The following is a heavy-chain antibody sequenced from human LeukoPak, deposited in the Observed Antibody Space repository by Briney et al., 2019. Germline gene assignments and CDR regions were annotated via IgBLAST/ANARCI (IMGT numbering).Heavy chain of an antibody. V-gene: IGHV3-23*01. D-gene: IGHD3-22*01. CDR3: AKGSYYDSSGSFYFDY. CDR2: ISGSGDNT. Sequence: PGGSLRLSCAASGFTFSNYAMSWVRQAPGKGLEWVSVISGSGDNTYYADSVKGRFTISRDNSKNTLYVQVNSLGTEDTAAYYCAKGSYYDSSGSFYFDYWGQGTLVTVSS. CDR1: GFTFSNYA. J-gene: IGHJ4*02.